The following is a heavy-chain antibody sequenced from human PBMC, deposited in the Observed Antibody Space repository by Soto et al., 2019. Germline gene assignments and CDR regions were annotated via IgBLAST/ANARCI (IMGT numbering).Heavy chain of an antibody. CDR3: ARDPKTSGGQHWAFNYFDS. Sequence: GGSLRLSCAASGFTFSSYAMHWVRQAPGKGLEWVAVISYDGTNKFYADSVKGRFTISRDNSKSTLYLQVDSLRPEDAAVYYCARDPKTSGGQHWAFNYFDSWGQGTLVTVSS. D-gene: IGHD7-27*01. CDR1: GFTFSSYA. V-gene: IGHV3-30-3*01. J-gene: IGHJ4*02. CDR2: ISYDGTNK.